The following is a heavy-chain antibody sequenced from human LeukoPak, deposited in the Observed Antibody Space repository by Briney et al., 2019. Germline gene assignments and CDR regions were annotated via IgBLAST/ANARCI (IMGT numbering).Heavy chain of an antibody. D-gene: IGHD3-22*01. Sequence: ASVKVSCKASGYTFTAYYMHWVRQAPGQGLEWMGWINPNSGGTNYAQKFQGRVTMTRDTSISTAYMELSRLRSDDTAVYYCAREEGITMIVGAFDIWGQGTMVTVSS. CDR3: AREEGITMIVGAFDI. J-gene: IGHJ3*02. CDR2: INPNSGGT. CDR1: GYTFTAYY. V-gene: IGHV1-2*02.